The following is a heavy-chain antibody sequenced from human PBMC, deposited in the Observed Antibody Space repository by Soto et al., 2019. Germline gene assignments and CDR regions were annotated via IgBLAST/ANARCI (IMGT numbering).Heavy chain of an antibody. V-gene: IGHV5-51*01. CDR1: GYSFTSYW. CDR2: IYPGDSDT. Sequence: PGESLKISCKGAGYSFTSYWICCVRQMPRKGLEWMGIIYPGDSDTRYSPSFQGQVTISADKSISTAYLQWGSLKASDTAMYYCARMTTVTTFGSFPMDVWGQGTTVTVSS. CDR3: ARMTTVTTFGSFPMDV. D-gene: IGHD4-17*01. J-gene: IGHJ6*02.